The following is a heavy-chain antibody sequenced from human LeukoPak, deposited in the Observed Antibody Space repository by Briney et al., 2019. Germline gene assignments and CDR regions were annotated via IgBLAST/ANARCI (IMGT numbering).Heavy chain of an antibody. Sequence: SETLSLTCAVYGGSFSGYYWSWIRQPRGKGLEWIGGINHSGSTNYNPSLKSRVTISVDTSKNQFSLKLSSVTAADTAVYYCARGLPAFGGVIAFFDYWGQGTLVTVSS. D-gene: IGHD3-16*02. CDR2: INHSGST. V-gene: IGHV4-34*01. CDR1: GGSFSGYY. CDR3: ARGLPAFGGVIAFFDY. J-gene: IGHJ4*02.